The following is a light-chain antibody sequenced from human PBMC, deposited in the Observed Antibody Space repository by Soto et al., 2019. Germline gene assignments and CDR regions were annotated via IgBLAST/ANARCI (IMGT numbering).Light chain of an antibody. CDR3: QSYDSSLSGYV. CDR1: SSNIGAGYD. J-gene: IGLJ2*01. CDR2: GNN. Sequence: VLTQPPSVSGAPGQRVTISCTGSSSNIGAGYDVHWYQQLPGTAPKLLIYGNNNRPSGVPDRFSGSKSGTSASLAITGLQAEDEADYYCQSYDSSLSGYVFGGGTKVTVL. V-gene: IGLV1-40*01.